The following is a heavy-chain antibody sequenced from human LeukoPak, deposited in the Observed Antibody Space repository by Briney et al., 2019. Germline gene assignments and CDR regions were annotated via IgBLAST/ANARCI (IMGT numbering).Heavy chain of an antibody. Sequence: PGGSLRLSCAASGFTFSNAWMSWVRQAPGKGLEWVGRIKSKTDGGTTDYAAPVKGRFTISRDDSKNTLYLRMNSLKTEDTAVYYCTTEVTEGAFDIWGQGAMVTVSS. CDR1: GFTFSNAW. CDR2: IKSKTDGGTT. CDR3: TTEVTEGAFDI. J-gene: IGHJ3*02. V-gene: IGHV3-15*01. D-gene: IGHD2-21*02.